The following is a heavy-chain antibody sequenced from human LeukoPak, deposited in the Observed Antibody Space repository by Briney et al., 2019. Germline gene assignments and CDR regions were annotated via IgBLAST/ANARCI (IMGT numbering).Heavy chain of an antibody. Sequence: GGSLRLSCAASGFTFSSYAMSWVRQAPGKGLEWVAFIRYDGSNKYYADSVKGRFTISRDNSNNTLYLQMTSLRVEDTAVYYCAKDRGSSGWSGMDYWGQGTLVTVSS. CDR1: GFTFSSYA. CDR3: AKDRGSSGWSGMDY. D-gene: IGHD6-19*01. J-gene: IGHJ4*02. CDR2: IRYDGSNK. V-gene: IGHV3-30*02.